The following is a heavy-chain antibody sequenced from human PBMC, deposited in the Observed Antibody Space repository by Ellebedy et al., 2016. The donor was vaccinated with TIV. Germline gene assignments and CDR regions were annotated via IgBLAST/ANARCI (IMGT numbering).Heavy chain of an antibody. Sequence: GESLKISCAASGFTFSTYAMNWVRQAPGKGLEWISGISGSGGVTYYADSVRGRITISRDNSKNTLYLQMNSLRVDDTAVYFCAQDKVQRSKDVWGQGTTVTVSS. J-gene: IGHJ6*02. V-gene: IGHV3-23*01. CDR3: AQDKVQRSKDV. CDR1: GFTFSTYA. CDR2: ISGSGGVT.